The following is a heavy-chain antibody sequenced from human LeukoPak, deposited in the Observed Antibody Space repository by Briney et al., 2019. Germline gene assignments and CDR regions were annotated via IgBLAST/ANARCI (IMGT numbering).Heavy chain of an antibody. V-gene: IGHV3-48*01. Sequence: GGSLRLSCVGSGFTFSIYSMNWVHQAPGKGLEWVSYISSSSNIIHYTDSVKGRFTISRDNAKNSLYLQMNSLRVEDTAVYYCARDLYPGYWGQGTLVIVSS. CDR3: ARDLYPGY. CDR1: GFTFSIYS. D-gene: IGHD3-10*01. J-gene: IGHJ4*02. CDR2: ISSSSNII.